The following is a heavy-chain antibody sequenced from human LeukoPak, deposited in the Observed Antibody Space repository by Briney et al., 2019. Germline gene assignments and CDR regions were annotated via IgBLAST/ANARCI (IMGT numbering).Heavy chain of an antibody. V-gene: IGHV3-74*01. CDR2: IKYDGSST. CDR1: GFSFSSHG. CDR3: TRRGAASDAFDI. D-gene: IGHD3-16*01. Sequence: GGSLRLSCAASGFSFSSHGMSWVRQAPGKGLVWVSRIKYDGSSTNYADSVKGRFTISGDNAKNTLYLQMNSLRAEDTAVYYCTRRGAASDAFDIWGQGTMVTVSS. J-gene: IGHJ3*02.